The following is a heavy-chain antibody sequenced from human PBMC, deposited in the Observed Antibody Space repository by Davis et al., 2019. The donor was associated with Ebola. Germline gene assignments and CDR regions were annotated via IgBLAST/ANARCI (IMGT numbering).Heavy chain of an antibody. Sequence: GGSLRLSCAASGFTFDDYAMHWVRQGPGKGLEWVSGISWNSDNIGYADSVKGRFTISRDNAKNSLSLQMNSLRAEDTALYYCARDVGPVVSWRDWYFDLWGRGTLITVSS. CDR2: ISWNSDNI. J-gene: IGHJ2*01. CDR1: GFTFDDYA. D-gene: IGHD4-23*01. CDR3: ARDVGPVVSWRDWYFDL. V-gene: IGHV3-9*01.